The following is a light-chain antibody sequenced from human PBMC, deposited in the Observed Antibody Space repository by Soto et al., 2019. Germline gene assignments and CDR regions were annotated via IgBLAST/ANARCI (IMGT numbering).Light chain of an antibody. Sequence: DIQMTQFPSTQSASVGDRVIITCRASQSISSWLAWYQQKPGKAPNLLIYKASSLASGVPSRFSGSGFGTEFTLTISSLEPDDFAVYSCQQRSNWITFGQGTRLEIK. CDR1: QSISSW. V-gene: IGKV1-5*03. CDR3: QQRSNWIT. J-gene: IGKJ5*01. CDR2: KAS.